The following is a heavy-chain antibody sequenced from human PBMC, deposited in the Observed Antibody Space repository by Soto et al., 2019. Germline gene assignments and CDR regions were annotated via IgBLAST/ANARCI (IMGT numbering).Heavy chain of an antibody. Sequence: QLQLVESGGGVVQPGRSLRLSCAASGFTFSTYGMHWVRQAPGKGLEWVAVISYDGNNKYYADSVKGRFTISRDNSKNTLYLQMNSLRPEDTAVYYCAKVSAQLVPYFYFPYMDVWGKGTTVTVSS. J-gene: IGHJ6*03. CDR2: ISYDGNNK. CDR3: AKVSAQLVPYFYFPYMDV. V-gene: IGHV3-30*18. CDR1: GFTFSTYG. D-gene: IGHD6-6*01.